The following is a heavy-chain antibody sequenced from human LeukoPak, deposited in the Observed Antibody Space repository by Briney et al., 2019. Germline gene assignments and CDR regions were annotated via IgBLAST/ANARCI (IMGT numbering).Heavy chain of an antibody. CDR3: AKRDGTRQYYFDY. V-gene: IGHV3-23*01. CDR2: ISAGSSSI. J-gene: IGHJ4*02. D-gene: IGHD5-24*01. Sequence: GGSLRLSCAASGFTFSNYDMSWVRRAPGRGLEWVSVISAGSSSIHYVDSVQGRFTISRDNSKNTLYLQMNSLRADDTAVYYCAKRDGTRQYYFDYWGQGTLVTVSS. CDR1: GFTFSNYD.